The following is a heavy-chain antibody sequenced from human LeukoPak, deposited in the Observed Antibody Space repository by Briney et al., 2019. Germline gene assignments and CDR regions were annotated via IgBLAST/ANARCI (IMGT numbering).Heavy chain of an antibody. J-gene: IGHJ5*02. CDR3: VRDGEGVAISVNYWFDP. V-gene: IGHV1-8*01. CDR2: MNPNTGDT. Sequence: ASVKVSCKASGFTFTSYDINWVRQASGQGLEWMGWMNPNTGDTGYAQKFQGRVTMTRDISISTAYMELRGLRSEDTAIYYCVRDGEGVAISVNYWFDPWGQGNPGHCLL. D-gene: IGHD3-10*01. CDR1: GFTFTSYD.